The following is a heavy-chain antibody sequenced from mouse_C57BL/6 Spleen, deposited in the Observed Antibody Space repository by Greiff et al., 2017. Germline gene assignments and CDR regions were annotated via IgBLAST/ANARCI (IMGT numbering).Heavy chain of an antibody. CDR2: IHPNSGST. Sequence: QVQLQQPGAELVKPGASVKLSCKASGYTFTSYWMHWVKQRPGQGLEWIGMIHPNSGSTNYNEKFKSKAPLTVDKSSSTAYMQLSSLASEDSAVYCCAREGSLLSSLAYWGQGTLVTVSA. J-gene: IGHJ3*01. CDR1: GYTFTSYW. CDR3: AREGSLLSSLAY. D-gene: IGHD2-1*01. V-gene: IGHV1-64*01.